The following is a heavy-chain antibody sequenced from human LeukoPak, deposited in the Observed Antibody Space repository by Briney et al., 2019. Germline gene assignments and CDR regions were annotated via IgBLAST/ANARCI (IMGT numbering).Heavy chain of an antibody. D-gene: IGHD5-18*01. J-gene: IGHJ4*02. Sequence: GGSLRLSCAASGFTFSSYGMHWVRQAPGKGLEWVAVISYDGSNKYYADSVKGRFTISRDNSKNTLYLQMNSLRAEDTAVYYCAKDLRTAMVPGYLDYWGQGTLVTVSS. V-gene: IGHV3-30*18. CDR2: ISYDGSNK. CDR3: AKDLRTAMVPGYLDY. CDR1: GFTFSSYG.